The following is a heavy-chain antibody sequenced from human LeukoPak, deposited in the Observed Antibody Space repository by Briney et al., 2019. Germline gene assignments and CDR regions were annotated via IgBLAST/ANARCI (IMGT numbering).Heavy chain of an antibody. V-gene: IGHV3-7*01. CDR2: IKQDGSEK. D-gene: IGHD6-13*01. Sequence: GGSLRLSCAASGFSFSNYWMSWVRQAPGKGLEWVANIKQDGSEKYYVDSVEGRFAISRDNAQNSLYLQMNSLRVEDTAMYYCARWQPGFDPWGQGTLVTVSS. J-gene: IGHJ5*02. CDR1: GFSFSNYW. CDR3: ARWQPGFDP.